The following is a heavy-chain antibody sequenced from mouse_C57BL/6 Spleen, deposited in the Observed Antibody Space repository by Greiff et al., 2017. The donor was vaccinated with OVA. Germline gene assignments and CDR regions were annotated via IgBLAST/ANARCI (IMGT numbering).Heavy chain of an antibody. V-gene: IGHV1-69*01. Sequence: QVQLQQPGAELVMPGASVKLSCKASGYTFTSYWMHWVKQRPGQGLEWIGEIDPSDSYTNYNQKFKGKSTLTVDESSSTAYMQLSSLTSEDSAVYYCARGELTGTYYWGQGTTLTVSS. CDR3: ARGELTGTYY. CDR1: GYTFTSYW. CDR2: IDPSDSYT. J-gene: IGHJ2*01. D-gene: IGHD4-1*01.